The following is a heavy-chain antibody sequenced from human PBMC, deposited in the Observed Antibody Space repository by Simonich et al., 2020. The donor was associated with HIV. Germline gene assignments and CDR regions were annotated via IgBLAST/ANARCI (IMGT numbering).Heavy chain of an antibody. CDR2: IYYSGHT. D-gene: IGHD1-1*01. CDR1: DGSVSNRNYY. V-gene: IGHV4-39*01. CDR3: ASHVNEQDYLDF. Sequence: QLQLQESGPGLVKPSEPLSLPCTVSDGSVSNRNYYWVWSRQPPWKGLELIGSIYYSGHTYYNPSLNSRVTISVDTSKNQFSLELSSVTAADTALYYCASHVNEQDYLDFWGQGTLITVSS. J-gene: IGHJ4*02.